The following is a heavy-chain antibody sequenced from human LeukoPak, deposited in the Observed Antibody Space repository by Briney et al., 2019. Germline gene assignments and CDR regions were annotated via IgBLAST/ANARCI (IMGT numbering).Heavy chain of an antibody. V-gene: IGHV1-2*06. CDR3: ARVFQGPSKKRYYYDSSGYYYDQNNDFDS. CDR2: INPNSGNT. CDR1: GYTFTGYY. J-gene: IGHJ4*02. Sequence: GASVKVSCKASGYTFTGYYMHWVRQAPGQGLEWMGRINPNSGNTNYAQKFQGRVTMTTDTSISTAYIELSRLRSDDTAVYYCARVFQGPSKKRYYYDSSGYYYDQNNDFDSWGQGTLVTVSS. D-gene: IGHD3-22*01.